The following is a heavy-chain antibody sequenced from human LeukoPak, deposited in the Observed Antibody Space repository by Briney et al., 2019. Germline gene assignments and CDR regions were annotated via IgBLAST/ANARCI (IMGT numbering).Heavy chain of an antibody. CDR1: GFSFSRYW. Sequence: GGSLRLSCAASGFSFSRYWMHWVRQAPGKGLEWVSYIGSGGSPIYYADSVKGRFTISRDNAKNSLYLQMNSLRAEDTAVYYCARGWYYLWGQGTMVTVSS. CDR2: IGSGGSPI. CDR3: ARGWYYL. V-gene: IGHV3-48*03. J-gene: IGHJ3*01. D-gene: IGHD3-10*01.